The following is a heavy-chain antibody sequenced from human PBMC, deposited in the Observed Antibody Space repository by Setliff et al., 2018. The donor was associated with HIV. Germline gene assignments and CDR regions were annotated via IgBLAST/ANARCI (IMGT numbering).Heavy chain of an antibody. Sequence: PSETLSLTCTVSGGSISSGNYYWNWIRQPAGKGLEWIGRIYISGSTNYNPSLESRVTISLDTSKNQFSLKLRSVTAADTAVYYCAREDYYDSSGDAFDIWGQGTMGTVS. CDR3: AREDYYDSSGDAFDI. D-gene: IGHD3-22*01. CDR2: IYISGST. J-gene: IGHJ3*02. V-gene: IGHV4-61*02. CDR1: GGSISSGNYY.